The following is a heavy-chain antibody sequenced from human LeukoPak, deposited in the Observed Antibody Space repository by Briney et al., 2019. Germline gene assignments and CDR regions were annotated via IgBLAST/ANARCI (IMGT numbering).Heavy chain of an antibody. D-gene: IGHD6-13*01. V-gene: IGHV3-23*01. Sequence: PGGSLRLPCAASGFTFSSYAMSWVRQAPGKGLEWVSAVSGSGGSTYYADSVKGRFTISRDNSKNTLYLQMNSLRAEDTAVYYCAKDRDSSSWYFDWYFDLWGRGTLVTVSS. CDR3: AKDRDSSSWYFDWYFDL. CDR2: VSGSGGST. CDR1: GFTFSSYA. J-gene: IGHJ2*01.